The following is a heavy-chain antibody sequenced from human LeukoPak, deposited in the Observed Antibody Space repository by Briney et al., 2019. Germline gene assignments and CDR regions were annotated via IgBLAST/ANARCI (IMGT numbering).Heavy chain of an antibody. J-gene: IGHJ4*02. V-gene: IGHV3-7*03. CDR1: GFTFSSYW. CDR3: ARDGAAAGLYFDY. D-gene: IGHD6-13*01. Sequence: WGSLRLSCSVSGFTFSSYWMNWVRQAPGKGLEWVASINQVGSEKYYVDSVKGRITISRDNAKNSLYLQINSLRAEDTAVYYCARDGAAAGLYFDYWGQGTLVTVSS. CDR2: INQVGSEK.